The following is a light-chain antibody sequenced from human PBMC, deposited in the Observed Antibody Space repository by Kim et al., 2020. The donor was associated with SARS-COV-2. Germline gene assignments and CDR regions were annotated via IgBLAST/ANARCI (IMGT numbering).Light chain of an antibody. CDR1: QSISSW. Sequence: ASVGDRVTITCRASQSISSWLAWYQQKPGKAPNLLIYDASSLESGVPSRFNGSGSGTEFTLTISSLQPDDFATFYCQQYSSDSPYTFGQGTKLEI. CDR3: QQYSSDSPYT. CDR2: DAS. V-gene: IGKV1-5*01. J-gene: IGKJ2*01.